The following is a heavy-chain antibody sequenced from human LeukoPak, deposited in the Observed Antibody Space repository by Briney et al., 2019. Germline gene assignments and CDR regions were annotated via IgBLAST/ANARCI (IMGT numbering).Heavy chain of an antibody. CDR1: GGTFSSYA. V-gene: IGHV1-69*13. J-gene: IGHJ5*02. Sequence: ASVRVSCKASGGTFSSYAISWVRQAPGQGLEWMGGIIPIFGTANYAQKFQGRVTITADESTSTAYMELSSLRSEDTAVYYCARDKPLLFDPWGQGTLVTVSS. CDR2: IIPIFGTA. CDR3: ARDKPLLFDP.